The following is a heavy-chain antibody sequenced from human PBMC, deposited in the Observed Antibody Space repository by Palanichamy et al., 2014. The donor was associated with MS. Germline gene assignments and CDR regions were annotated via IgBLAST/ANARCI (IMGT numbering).Heavy chain of an antibody. CDR2: ISDSGGST. D-gene: IGHD5-18*01. CDR1: GFTFSFYA. Sequence: EVRLLESGGDLVQPGGSLRLSCAASGFTFSFYAMSWLRQAPGEGLEWVSAISDSGGSTYYADSVKGRFTISRDNSKNTLYLQMNSLRAEDTAVYYCAKTVPYTYGYNDYWGQGTLVTVSS. J-gene: IGHJ4*02. CDR3: AKTVPYTYGYNDY. V-gene: IGHV3-23*01.